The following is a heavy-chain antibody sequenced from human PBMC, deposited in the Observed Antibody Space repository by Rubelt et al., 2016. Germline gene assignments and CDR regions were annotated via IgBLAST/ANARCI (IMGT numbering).Heavy chain of an antibody. V-gene: IGHV1-3*01. J-gene: IGHJ4*02. CDR1: GYTFTSYA. D-gene: IGHD6-19*01. Sequence: QVQLVQSGAEVKKPGASVKVSCKASGYTFTSYAMHWVRQAPGQRLEWVGWINAGNGNTKYSQKFQGRVTITRDTSASTAYMELSSLRSEDTAVLYCARESSSGWYIDYWGQGTLVTVSS. CDR2: INAGNGNT. CDR3: ARESSSGWYIDY.